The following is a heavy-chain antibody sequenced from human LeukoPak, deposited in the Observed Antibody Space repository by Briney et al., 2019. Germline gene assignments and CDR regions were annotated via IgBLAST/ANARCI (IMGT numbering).Heavy chain of an antibody. CDR3: ARGFLDYGAWFGP. Sequence: GGSLRLSCAASGFTFSSYGMHWVRQAPSKGLEWVAVIWYDGSNKYYADSVKGRFTISRDNSKNTLYLQMNSLRAEDTAVYYCARGFLDYGAWFGPWGQGTLVTVSS. D-gene: IGHD3-16*01. CDR1: GFTFSSYG. CDR2: IWYDGSNK. J-gene: IGHJ5*02. V-gene: IGHV3-33*01.